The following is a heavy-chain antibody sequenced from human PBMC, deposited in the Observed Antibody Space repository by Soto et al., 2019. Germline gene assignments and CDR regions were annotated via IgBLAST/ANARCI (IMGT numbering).Heavy chain of an antibody. CDR1: GDTFSTYS. Sequence: QVQLVQSGAEVKKPGSSVKVSCKASGDTFSTYSISWVRQAPGQGLEWLGGIIPILGTPSYAQRFQGRVTITADKSTSTAYMELSSLRSEDTAVYYCARERSRYDRSGYYRPDYWGQSTLVTVSS. CDR3: ARERSRYDRSGYYRPDY. D-gene: IGHD3-22*01. J-gene: IGHJ4*02. CDR2: IIPILGTP. V-gene: IGHV1-69*06.